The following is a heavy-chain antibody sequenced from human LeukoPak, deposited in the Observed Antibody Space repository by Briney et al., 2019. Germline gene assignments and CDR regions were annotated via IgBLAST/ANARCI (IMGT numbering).Heavy chain of an antibody. V-gene: IGHV4-59*01. CDR2: IYYSGST. CDR1: GGSISSYY. Sequence: SETLSLTCTVSGGSISSYYWSWIRQPPGKGLGWIGYIYYSGSTNYNPSLKSRVTISVDTSKNQFSLKLSSVTAADTAVYYCARVLTELSYYYYMDVWGKGTTVTVSS. D-gene: IGHD1-14*01. J-gene: IGHJ6*03. CDR3: ARVLTELSYYYYMDV.